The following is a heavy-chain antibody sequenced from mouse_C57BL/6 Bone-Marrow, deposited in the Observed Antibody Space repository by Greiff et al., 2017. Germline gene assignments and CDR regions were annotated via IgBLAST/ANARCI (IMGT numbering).Heavy chain of an antibody. Sequence: VQLQQSGAELVKPGASVKISCKASGYAFSSYGMNWVKQRPGKGLEWIGQIYPGDGDTNTNGKLKGKAPLTADKSSSTAYLQRSRLTSEDSAVYCCARTINTVVGYAMDYWGQGTSVTVSS. D-gene: IGHD1-1*01. CDR2: IYPGDGDT. V-gene: IGHV1-80*01. CDR1: GYAFSSYG. J-gene: IGHJ4*01. CDR3: ARTINTVVGYAMDY.